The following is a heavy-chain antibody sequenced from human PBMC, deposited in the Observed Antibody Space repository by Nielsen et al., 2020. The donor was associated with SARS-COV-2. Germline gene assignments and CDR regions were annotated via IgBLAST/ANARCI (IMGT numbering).Heavy chain of an antibody. CDR2: ISGSGGST. CDR1: GFTFSSYA. V-gene: IGHV3-23*01. D-gene: IGHD3-22*01. J-gene: IGHJ6*02. CDR3: AKDFGSGYYPYGMDV. Sequence: GGSLRLSCAASGFTFSSYAMSWVRQAPGKGLEWVSAISGSGGSTYYADSVKGRFTISRDNSKNTLYLQMNSLRAEDTAVYYCAKDFGSGYYPYGMDVWGQGTTVTVSS.